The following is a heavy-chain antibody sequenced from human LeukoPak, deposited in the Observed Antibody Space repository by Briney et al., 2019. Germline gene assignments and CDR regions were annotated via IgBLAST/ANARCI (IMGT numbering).Heavy chain of an antibody. V-gene: IGHV4-59*01. CDR1: GGSISSYH. Sequence: PSETLSLTCTVSGGSISSYHWSWIRQPPGKGLEWIGYIYYSGSTNYSPSLKSRVTISVDTSKNQFSLKLSSVTAADTAVYYCARDREGYEWSFDYWGQGTLVTVSS. CDR3: ARDREGYEWSFDY. CDR2: IYYSGST. D-gene: IGHD3-3*01. J-gene: IGHJ4*02.